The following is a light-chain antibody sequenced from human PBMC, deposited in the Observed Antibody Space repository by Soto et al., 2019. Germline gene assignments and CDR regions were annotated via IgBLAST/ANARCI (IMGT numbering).Light chain of an antibody. CDR1: QSVSNNY. CDR3: QQYGSSGT. CDR2: GAS. J-gene: IGKJ1*01. V-gene: IGKV3-20*01. Sequence: EIVLEQSPGTLSLSPGERASLSCRASQSVSNNYLAWYQQKPGQAPRLLIYGASNRATGIPDRFSGSGSGTDFTLTISRLEPEDFAVYYCQQYGSSGTFGQGTKVDI.